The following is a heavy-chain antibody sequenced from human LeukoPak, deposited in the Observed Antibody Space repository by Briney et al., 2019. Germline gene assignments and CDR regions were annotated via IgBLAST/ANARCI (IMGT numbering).Heavy chain of an antibody. CDR3: ARDSPERGYSYGPLDNYFDY. CDR2: IKQDGSEK. Sequence: GGSLRLSCAASGFTFSSHGMTWVRQAPGKGLEWVANIKQDGSEKYYVDSVKGRFTISRENAKNSLYLQMNSLGAEDTAVYYCARDSPERGYSYGPLDNYFDYWAQGTLVTVSS. CDR1: GFTFSSHG. D-gene: IGHD5-18*01. J-gene: IGHJ4*02. V-gene: IGHV3-7*01.